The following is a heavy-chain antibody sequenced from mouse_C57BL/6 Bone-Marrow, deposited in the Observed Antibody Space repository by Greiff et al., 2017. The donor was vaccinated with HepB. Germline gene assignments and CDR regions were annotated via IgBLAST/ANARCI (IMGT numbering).Heavy chain of an antibody. J-gene: IGHJ2*01. CDR2: IYPRSGNT. Sequence: VKVVESGAELARPGASVKLSCKASGYTFTSYGISWVKQRTGQGLEWIGEIYPRSGNTYYNEKFKGKATLTAEKSSSTAYMELRSLTSEDSAVYFCASYYGSSRYFDYWGQGTTLTVSS. V-gene: IGHV1-81*01. CDR3: ASYYGSSRYFDY. D-gene: IGHD1-1*01. CDR1: GYTFTSYG.